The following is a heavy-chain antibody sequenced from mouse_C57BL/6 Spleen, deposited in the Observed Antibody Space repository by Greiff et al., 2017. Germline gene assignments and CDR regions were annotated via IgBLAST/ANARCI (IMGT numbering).Heavy chain of an antibody. Sequence: QVQLQQPGAELVRPGSSVKLSCKASGYTFTSYWMHWVKQRPIQGLEWIGNIDPSDSETHYNQKFKDKATLTVDKSSGTAYMGLMSLKSEDSAVYYCARRDYYGSYWYFDVWGTGTTVTVSS. CDR3: ARRDYYGSYWYFDV. V-gene: IGHV1-52*01. J-gene: IGHJ1*03. CDR1: GYTFTSYW. D-gene: IGHD1-1*01. CDR2: IDPSDSET.